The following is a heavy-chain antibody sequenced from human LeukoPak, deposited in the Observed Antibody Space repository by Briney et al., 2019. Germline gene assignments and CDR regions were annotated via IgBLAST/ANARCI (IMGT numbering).Heavy chain of an antibody. CDR3: ARDTQLELLSWWFDP. D-gene: IGHD1-7*01. V-gene: IGHV3-30*04. J-gene: IGHJ5*02. CDR1: GFTFSSYA. Sequence: GGSLRLSCAASGFTFSSYAMHWVRQAPGKGLEWVAVISYDGSNKYYADSVKGRFTISRDNSKNTLYLQMNSLRAEDTAVYYCARDTQLELLSWWFDPWGQGTLVTVSS. CDR2: ISYDGSNK.